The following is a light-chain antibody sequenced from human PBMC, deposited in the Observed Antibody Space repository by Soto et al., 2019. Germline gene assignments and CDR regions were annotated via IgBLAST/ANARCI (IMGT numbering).Light chain of an antibody. CDR1: SGYVGTYSL. CDR3: CLYVGATTYV. CDR2: EGH. J-gene: IGLJ1*01. Sequence: QSALAQPASVSGSPGQSITISCTGASGYVGTYSLVSWYQQHPGKAPKVVIYEGHKRPSGVPDRFSGSTSVNTASLTISGLQTDYDADYYCCLYVGATTYVFGTGTKVTVL. V-gene: IGLV2-23*01.